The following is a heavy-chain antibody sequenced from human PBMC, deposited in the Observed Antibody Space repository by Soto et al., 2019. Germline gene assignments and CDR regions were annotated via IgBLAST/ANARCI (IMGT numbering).Heavy chain of an antibody. Sequence: QVQLVESGGGVVQPGRSLRLSCAASGFTFSSYAMHWVRQAPGKGLEWVAVISYDGSNKYYADSVKGRFTISRDNSKNTLYLQMNSLRAEDTAVYYCAGRIAAPTGSDYWGQGTLVTVSS. CDR1: GFTFSSYA. V-gene: IGHV3-30-3*01. D-gene: IGHD6-6*01. CDR2: ISYDGSNK. CDR3: AGRIAAPTGSDY. J-gene: IGHJ4*02.